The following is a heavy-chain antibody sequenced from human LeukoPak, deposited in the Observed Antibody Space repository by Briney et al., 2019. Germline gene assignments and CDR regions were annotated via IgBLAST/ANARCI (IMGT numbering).Heavy chain of an antibody. J-gene: IGHJ4*02. CDR1: GGSISSGDYY. CDR2: IYYSGST. D-gene: IGHD2-15*01. V-gene: IGHV4-30-4*01. CDR3: ARGSPSGGSCYSS. Sequence: SQTLSLTCTVSGGSISSGDYYWSWIRQPPGKGLEWIGYIYYSGSTDYNPSLKSRVTISVDTSKNQFSLNLSSVTAADTAVYYCARGSPSGGSCYSSWGQGTLVTVSS.